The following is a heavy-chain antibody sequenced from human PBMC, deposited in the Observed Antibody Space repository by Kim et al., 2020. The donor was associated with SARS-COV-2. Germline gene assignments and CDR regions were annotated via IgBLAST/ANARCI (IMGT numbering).Heavy chain of an antibody. V-gene: IGHV3-23*01. J-gene: IGHJ1*01. CDR2: ISGSGGYT. D-gene: IGHD2-21*01. CDR1: GFTFSSFA. Sequence: GGSLRLSCAASGFTFSSFAMNWVREAPGKGLEWLSVISGSGGYTYYADSVKRLFITTRDNSKKTFYLQMSRRGADDTFNYCVGKKDSGQCRGCWG. CDR3: GKKDSGQCRGC.